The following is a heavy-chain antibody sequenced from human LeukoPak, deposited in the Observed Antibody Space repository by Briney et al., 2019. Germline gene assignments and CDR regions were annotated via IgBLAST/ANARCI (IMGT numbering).Heavy chain of an antibody. D-gene: IGHD5-24*01. V-gene: IGHV3-20*04. CDR2: INWNGGST. Sequence: GGSLRLSCAASGFTFDDYGMSWVRQAPGKGLEWVSGINWNGGSTGYADSVKGRFTISRDNAKNSLYLQMNSLRAEDTALYYCATTRDGYNYFDYWGQGTLVTVPS. CDR3: ATTRDGYNYFDY. J-gene: IGHJ4*02. CDR1: GFTFDDYG.